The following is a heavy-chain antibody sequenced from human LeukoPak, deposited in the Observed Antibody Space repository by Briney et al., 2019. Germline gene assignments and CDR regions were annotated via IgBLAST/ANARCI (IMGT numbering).Heavy chain of an antibody. D-gene: IGHD6-6*01. Sequence: ASVKVSCKASGGTFSSYAISWVRQAPGQGLEWMGGIIPIFGTANYAQKFQGRVTITADESTSTAYMELSSLRSEDTAVYYCARGGAARYYFDYWGQGTLVTVSS. V-gene: IGHV1-69*13. CDR1: GGTFSSYA. CDR3: ARGGAARYYFDY. CDR2: IIPIFGTA. J-gene: IGHJ4*02.